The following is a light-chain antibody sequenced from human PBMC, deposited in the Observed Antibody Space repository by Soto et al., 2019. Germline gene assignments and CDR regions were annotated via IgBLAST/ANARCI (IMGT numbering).Light chain of an antibody. J-gene: IGKJ4*01. Sequence: EIVMTQSPATLSVSPGERATLSCRASQSVNSNLAWYRQKPGQAPRLLIYGASTRATGIPARFSGSGSGTEFTLTINSLQSEDFAVYYCQQYNEWPPLTFGVGTKVEIK. V-gene: IGKV3-15*01. CDR2: GAS. CDR3: QQYNEWPPLT. CDR1: QSVNSN.